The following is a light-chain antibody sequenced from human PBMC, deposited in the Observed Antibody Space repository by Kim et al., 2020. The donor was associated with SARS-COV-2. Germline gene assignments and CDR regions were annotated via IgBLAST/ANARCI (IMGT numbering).Light chain of an antibody. CDR3: QQYYTTPYT. J-gene: IGKJ2*01. V-gene: IGKV4-1*01. CDR2: WAS. CDR1: QSVFYNSNNKNF. Sequence: DIVMTQSPHSLAVSLGERATINCKSSQSVFYNSNNKNFLAWYQQKPGQPPKLLFYWASTRQSGVPDRFSGSGSGTDFTLTISSLQAADVALYYCQQYYTTPYTFGQGTKLEI.